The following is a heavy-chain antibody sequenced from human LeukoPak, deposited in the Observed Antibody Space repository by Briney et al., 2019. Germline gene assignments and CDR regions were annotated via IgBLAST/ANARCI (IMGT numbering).Heavy chain of an antibody. Sequence: SETLSLTCSVSGDSTPTSYWGWIRQSPGKGLEWLAYVYKSGQIDYQPSLRSRLAVSVDRSKTQFSLRLRSVTAADTAVYYCARTVQLERRGLYYYGMDVWGQGTTVTVSS. D-gene: IGHD1-1*01. CDR1: GDSTPTSY. J-gene: IGHJ6*02. CDR3: ARTVQLERRGLYYYGMDV. V-gene: IGHV4-59*01. CDR2: VYKSGQI.